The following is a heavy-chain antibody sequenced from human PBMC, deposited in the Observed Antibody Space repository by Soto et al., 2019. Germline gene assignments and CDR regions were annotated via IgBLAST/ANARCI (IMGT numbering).Heavy chain of an antibody. D-gene: IGHD2-2*01. Sequence: SQILSLTCGVSGGSIINLGYSWSWIRQPPGKGLEWIGYIYHSGSTYYNPSLKSRVTISVDRSKNQFSLKLSSVTAAETAVYYCARVPNRWGQGTLVTVSS. CDR2: IYHSGST. CDR1: GGSIINLGYS. V-gene: IGHV4-30-2*01. CDR3: ARVPNR. J-gene: IGHJ5*02.